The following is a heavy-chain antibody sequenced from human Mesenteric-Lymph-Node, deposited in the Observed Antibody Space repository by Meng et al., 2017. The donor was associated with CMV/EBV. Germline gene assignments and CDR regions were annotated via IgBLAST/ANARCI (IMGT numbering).Heavy chain of an antibody. CDR1: GFTVTNAW. CDR3: ARLHDGYSSYRTDY. CDR2: IRGTSGSGDKT. D-gene: IGHD6-13*01. J-gene: IGHJ4*02. V-gene: IGHV3-66*02. Sequence: GESLKISCAASGFTVTNAWMSWVRQAPGKGLEWVSGIRGTSGSGDKTFYADSVKGRFTISRDNSKNTLYLQMNSLRAEDTAVYYCARLHDGYSSYRTDYWGQGTLVTVSS.